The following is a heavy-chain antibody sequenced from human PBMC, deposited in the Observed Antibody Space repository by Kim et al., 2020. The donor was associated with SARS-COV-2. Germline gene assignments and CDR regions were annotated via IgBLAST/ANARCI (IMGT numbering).Heavy chain of an antibody. CDR3: VRRATSSRGIDY. Sequence: GGSLRLSCAASGFTFNNHWMNWVRQAPGKGLVWVSRISDDGSSTNYADPVKGRFTISRDNAKNTLYLQMNSLRAEDTAVYYCVRRATSSRGIDYWGQGPL. J-gene: IGHJ4*02. D-gene: IGHD3-10*01. CDR2: ISDDGSST. CDR1: GFTFNNHW. V-gene: IGHV3-74*01.